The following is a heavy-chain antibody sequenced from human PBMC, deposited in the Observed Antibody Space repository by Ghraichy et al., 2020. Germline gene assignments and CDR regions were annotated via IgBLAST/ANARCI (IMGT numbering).Heavy chain of an antibody. D-gene: IGHD3-3*01. CDR3: ARGGYYDFWSGLYYFDY. CDR2: INHSGST. Sequence: SETLSLTCAVYGGSFSGYYWSWIRQPPGKGLEWIGEINHSGSTNYNPSLKSRVTISVDTSKNQFSLKLSSVTAADTAVYYCARGGYYDFWSGLYYFDYWGQGTLVTVSS. V-gene: IGHV4-34*01. J-gene: IGHJ4*02. CDR1: GGSFSGYY.